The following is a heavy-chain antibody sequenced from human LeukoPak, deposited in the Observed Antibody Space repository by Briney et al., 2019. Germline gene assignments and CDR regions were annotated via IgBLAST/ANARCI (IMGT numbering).Heavy chain of an antibody. J-gene: IGHJ4*02. CDR2: ISSSSSYI. CDR1: GFTFSSYS. CDR3: ARGDFWSGYYRYFDY. V-gene: IGHV3-21*01. Sequence: TGGSLRLSCAASGFTFSSYSMNWVRQAPGKGLEWVSSISSSSSYIYYADSVKGRFTISRDNAKNSLYLQMNSLRAEDTAVYYCARGDFWSGYYRYFDYWGQGTPVTVSS. D-gene: IGHD3-3*01.